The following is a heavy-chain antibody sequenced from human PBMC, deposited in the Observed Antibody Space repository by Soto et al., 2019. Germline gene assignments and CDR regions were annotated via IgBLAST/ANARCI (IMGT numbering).Heavy chain of an antibody. Sequence: QVQLVQSGAAVKKPGSSVKVSCKASGGTFSSYAISWVRQAPGQGLEWMGGIIPIFGTANYAQKFQGRVPITADESTTTAYMELSSLRSEDMAVYYCARVTYSSSWYYHYYGMDVWGQGTTVTVSS. V-gene: IGHV1-69*12. CDR2: IIPIFGTA. CDR3: ARVTYSSSWYYHYYGMDV. CDR1: GGTFSSYA. J-gene: IGHJ6*02. D-gene: IGHD6-13*01.